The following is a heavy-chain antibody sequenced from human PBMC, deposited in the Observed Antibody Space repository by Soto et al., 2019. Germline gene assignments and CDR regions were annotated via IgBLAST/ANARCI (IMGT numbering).Heavy chain of an antibody. D-gene: IGHD5-18*01. Sequence: GGSLRLSSSASGFTFSSYAMHWVRQAPGKGLEYVSAISSNGGSTYYADSVKGRFTISRDNSKNTLYLQMSSLRAEDTAVYYCVKILQYSYGLPHWGQGTLVTVSS. V-gene: IGHV3-64D*06. CDR3: VKILQYSYGLPH. J-gene: IGHJ4*02. CDR2: ISSNGGST. CDR1: GFTFSSYA.